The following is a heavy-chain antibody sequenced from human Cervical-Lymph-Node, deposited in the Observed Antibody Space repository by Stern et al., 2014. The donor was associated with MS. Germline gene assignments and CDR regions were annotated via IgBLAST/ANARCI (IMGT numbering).Heavy chain of an antibody. CDR3: ARGKQWLYTTIPPFDY. Sequence: QEQLVQSGPEVKKPGSSVKVSCKASGGTFSSHAISWVRQAPGQGLEWVGGIIAIFGAPSYSQKFQGRVTITADQSTNTAYMELTSLRSDDTAVFYCARGKQWLYTTIPPFDYWGQGTLVIVSS. D-gene: IGHD6-19*01. CDR2: IIAIFGAP. V-gene: IGHV1-69*01. CDR1: GGTFSSHA. J-gene: IGHJ4*02.